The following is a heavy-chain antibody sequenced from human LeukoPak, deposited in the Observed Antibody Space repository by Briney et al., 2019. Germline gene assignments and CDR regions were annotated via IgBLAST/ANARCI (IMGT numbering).Heavy chain of an antibody. CDR2: IKQDGSEK. D-gene: IGHD6-13*01. V-gene: IGHV3-7*03. J-gene: IGHJ5*02. CDR1: GFTFSSYW. Sequence: GGSLRLSCAASGFTFSSYWMSWVRQAPGRGLEWVANIKQDGSEKYHVDSVKGRFTISRDNAKNSLYLQMNSLRAEDTAVYYCAREVAAAGTGWFDPWGQGTLVTVSS. CDR3: AREVAAAGTGWFDP.